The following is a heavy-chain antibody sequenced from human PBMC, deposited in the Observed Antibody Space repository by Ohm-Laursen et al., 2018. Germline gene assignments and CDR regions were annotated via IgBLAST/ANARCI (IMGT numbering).Heavy chain of an antibody. Sequence: GSLRLSCSASGFTFSSYSMNWVRQAPGKGLEWVSSISSDSSYIYSADSIKGRFTISRDNARNSPYLQMNSLRAEDTAVYYCARDFNPPGWVRGVISYGMDVWGQGTTVTVSS. CDR1: GFTFSSYS. J-gene: IGHJ6*02. D-gene: IGHD3-10*01. V-gene: IGHV3-21*01. CDR2: ISSDSSYI. CDR3: ARDFNPPGWVRGVISYGMDV.